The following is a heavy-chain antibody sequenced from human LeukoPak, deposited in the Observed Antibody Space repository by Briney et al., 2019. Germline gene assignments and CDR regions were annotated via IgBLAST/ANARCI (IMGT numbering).Heavy chain of an antibody. CDR3: ARVLKFYYSSGSYSYYFDY. D-gene: IGHD3-10*01. Sequence: SETLSLTCTVSGGSISSYYWGWIRQPPGKGLEWIGYVYYSGSTNYNPSLKSRVTISVDTSKNQFSLKLSSVTAADTAVYYCARVLKFYYSSGSYSYYFDYWGRGTLVTVSS. J-gene: IGHJ4*02. CDR1: GGSISSYY. CDR2: VYYSGST. V-gene: IGHV4-59*01.